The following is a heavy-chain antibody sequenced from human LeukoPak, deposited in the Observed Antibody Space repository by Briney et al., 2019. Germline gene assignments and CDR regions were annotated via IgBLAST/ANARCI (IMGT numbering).Heavy chain of an antibody. D-gene: IGHD1-26*01. CDR2: IYYSGST. Sequence: SETLSLTCTVSGGSISSGDYYWSWIRQPPGKGLEWIGYIYYSGSTYYNPSLKSRVTISVDTSKNQFSLKLSSVTAADTAVYYCARDSNGGGAADYWGQGTLVTVSS. CDR3: ARDSNGGGAADY. J-gene: IGHJ4*02. V-gene: IGHV4-30-4*08. CDR1: GGSISSGDYY.